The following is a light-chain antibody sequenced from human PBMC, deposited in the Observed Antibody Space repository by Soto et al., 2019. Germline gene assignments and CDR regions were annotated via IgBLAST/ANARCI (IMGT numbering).Light chain of an antibody. J-gene: IGKJ5*01. CDR2: DAS. Sequence: EIVLTQSPPTLSLSPGESAALSCRVSQTISTYLAWYQQKPGQAPRLLIYDASTRATGIPARFSGSGSGTDFTLTISYLEPEDFAVYYCVQRSDWPITFGQGTRLEI. CDR1: QTISTY. V-gene: IGKV3-11*01. CDR3: VQRSDWPIT.